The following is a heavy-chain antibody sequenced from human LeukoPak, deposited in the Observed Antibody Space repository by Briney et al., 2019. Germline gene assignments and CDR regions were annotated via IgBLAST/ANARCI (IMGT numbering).Heavy chain of an antibody. CDR2: ISSSSSTI. CDR1: GFTFSSYE. V-gene: IGHV3-48*01. D-gene: IGHD3-10*01. CDR3: ARDRGVMVRGDYYFDY. J-gene: IGHJ4*02. Sequence: GGSLRLSCAASGFTFSSYEMNWVRQAPGKGLEWVSYISSSSSTIYYADSVKGRFTISRDNAKNSLYLQMNSLRAEDTAVYYCARDRGVMVRGDYYFDYWGQGTLVTVSS.